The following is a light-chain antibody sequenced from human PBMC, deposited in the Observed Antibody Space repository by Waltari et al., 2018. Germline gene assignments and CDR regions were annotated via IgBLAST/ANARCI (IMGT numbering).Light chain of an antibody. CDR2: GDS. Sequence: DIQMTQSPSSLSASVGERVTITCRASQGISNHLAWFQQKPGKAPKSLIYGDSSLQSGVPSKFIGSGSGTDFTLPISSLQPEDFATYYCQQYNDYPFTFGPGTKVDIK. J-gene: IGKJ3*01. V-gene: IGKV1-16*02. CDR3: QQYNDYPFT. CDR1: QGISNH.